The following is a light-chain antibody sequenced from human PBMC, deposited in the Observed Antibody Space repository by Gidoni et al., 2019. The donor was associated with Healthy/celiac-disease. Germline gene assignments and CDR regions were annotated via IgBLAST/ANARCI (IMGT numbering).Light chain of an antibody. V-gene: IGKV1-5*03. CDR1: QRISSW. CDR2: NAS. Sequence: DIQLTQSPSTLSASVGDRVTITCRASQRISSWLAWYQQKPGKAPKLLIYNASSLESGVPSRFSGSGSGTEFTLTISSLQPDDFATYYCQQYNSYSPVPFXQXTKLEIK. J-gene: IGKJ2*01. CDR3: QQYNSYSPVP.